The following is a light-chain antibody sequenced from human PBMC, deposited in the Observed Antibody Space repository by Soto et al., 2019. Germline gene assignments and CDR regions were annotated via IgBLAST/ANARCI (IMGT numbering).Light chain of an antibody. CDR3: QQYTDWPTT. CDR1: QSVRTT. Sequence: EIVRRQSPATLSVSPGQRATLSCRASQSVRTTVAWYHQRPGQAPRLLIYGASTRATGVPDRFSGDGSGTDFTLTVTSLQSEDFGIYYCQQYTDWPTTFGQGTKVDIK. J-gene: IGKJ1*01. V-gene: IGKV3-15*01. CDR2: GAS.